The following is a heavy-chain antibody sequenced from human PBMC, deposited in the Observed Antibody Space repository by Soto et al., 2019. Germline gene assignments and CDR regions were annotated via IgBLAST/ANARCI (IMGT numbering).Heavy chain of an antibody. CDR2: IYNSGNT. J-gene: IGHJ4*02. D-gene: IGHD6-6*01. V-gene: IGHV4-59*01. CDR1: GGSISSYY. CDR3: AAPPRY. Sequence: NPSETLSLTCTVSGGSISSYYWSWIRQPPGKGLEWIGYIYNSGNTNYNPSLRSRVTISVDTSKNQFSLKLTSVTAADTAVYYCAAPPRYWGQGTLVTVSS.